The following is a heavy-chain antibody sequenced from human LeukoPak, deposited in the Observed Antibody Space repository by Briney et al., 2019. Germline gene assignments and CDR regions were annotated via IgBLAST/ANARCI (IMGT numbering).Heavy chain of an antibody. CDR3: ARGDPENYYYYYMDV. CDR1: GFTFSSYS. J-gene: IGHJ6*03. Sequence: GGSLRLSCAASGFTFSSYSMNWVRQAPGKGLEWVSYISSSSSTKYYADSMRGRFTISRDNAKNSLYLQMNSLRAEDTAVYYCARGDPENYYYYYMDVWGKGTTVTVSS. CDR2: ISSSSSTK. V-gene: IGHV3-48*01. D-gene: IGHD2-21*02.